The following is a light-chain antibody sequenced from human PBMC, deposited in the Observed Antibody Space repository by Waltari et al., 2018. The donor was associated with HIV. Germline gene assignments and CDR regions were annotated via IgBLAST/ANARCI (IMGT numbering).Light chain of an antibody. V-gene: IGLV2-11*01. J-gene: IGLJ2*01. CDR1: SSDVGGYNY. CDR3: CSYAGSYTFV. Sequence: QSALTQPRSVSGSPGQSVTISCTGTSSDVGGYNYVSWYQQHPGKAPKLMIYDVTKRPSGVPDRFSGSKSRNTASLTISGLQAEDEADYYCCSYAGSYTFVFGGGTKVTVL. CDR2: DVT.